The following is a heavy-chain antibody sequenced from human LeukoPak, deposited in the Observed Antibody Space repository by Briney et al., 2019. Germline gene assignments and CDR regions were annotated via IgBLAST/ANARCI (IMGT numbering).Heavy chain of an antibody. J-gene: IGHJ6*04. CDR3: ARDLLPDCSNGVCPIIDL. CDR1: GGSISSFS. CDR2: IYTSGST. V-gene: IGHV4-4*09. D-gene: IGHD2-8*01. Sequence: SETLSLTCTVSGGSISSFSWSWIRQPPGRGLEWIGYIYTSGSTKYNPSLKSRVTMSVDTSKNQFSLKLSSVTAADTAEYYCARDLLPDCSNGVCPIIDLWGKGTTVVVSS.